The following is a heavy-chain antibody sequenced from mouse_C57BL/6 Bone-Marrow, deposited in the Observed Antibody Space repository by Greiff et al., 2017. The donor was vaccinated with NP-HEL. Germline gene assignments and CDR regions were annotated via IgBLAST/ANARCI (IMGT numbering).Heavy chain of an antibody. Sequence: QVQLKQSGAELARPGASVKLSCKASGYTFTSYGISWVKQRTGQGLEWIGEIYPRSGNTYYNEKFKGTATLTADKSSSTAYMELRSLTSEDSAVYFCARRGGDYDGYYWGQGTTLTVSS. CDR1: GYTFTSYG. CDR2: IYPRSGNT. D-gene: IGHD2-4*01. CDR3: ARRGGDYDGYY. V-gene: IGHV1-81*01. J-gene: IGHJ2*01.